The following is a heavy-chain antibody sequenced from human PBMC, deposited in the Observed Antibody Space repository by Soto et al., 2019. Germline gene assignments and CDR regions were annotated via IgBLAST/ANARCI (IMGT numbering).Heavy chain of an antibody. CDR2: IYYSGST. CDR1: GGSISSGGYY. D-gene: IGHD2-21*02. V-gene: IGHV4-31*03. Sequence: QVQLQESGPGLVKPSQTLSLTCTVSGGSISSGGYYWSWIRQHPGKGLEWIGYIYYSGSTYYNPSLKSRVTISVDTSKNQFSLKLSSVTAADTAVYYCARDALAYCGGDCYSSWFDPWGQGTLVTVSS. CDR3: ARDALAYCGGDCYSSWFDP. J-gene: IGHJ5*02.